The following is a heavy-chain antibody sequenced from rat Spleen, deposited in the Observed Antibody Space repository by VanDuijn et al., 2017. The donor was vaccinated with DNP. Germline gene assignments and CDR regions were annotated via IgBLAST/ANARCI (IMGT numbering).Heavy chain of an antibody. Sequence: QVQLKESGPGLVQPSETLSLTCSVSGFSLTSYSISWVRQPSGKGPEWMGRIWYDGDTAYNSAFRSRLSISRDTSKEQVFLNINSLQTEDTGTYYCIRDGGGNWFAYWGQGTLVTVSS. D-gene: IGHD1-1*01. CDR2: IWYDGDT. CDR1: GFSLTSYS. V-gene: IGHV2-34*01. J-gene: IGHJ3*01. CDR3: IRDGGGNWFAY.